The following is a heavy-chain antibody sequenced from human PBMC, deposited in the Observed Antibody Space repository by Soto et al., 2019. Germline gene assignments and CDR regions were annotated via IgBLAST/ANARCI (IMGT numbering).Heavy chain of an antibody. CDR3: ARGKPSGYRFGPRNFFYYGLDV. CDR1: SASLGDHY. V-gene: IGHV4-34*01. D-gene: IGHD5-18*01. Sequence: PSETLSLTCAVLSASLGDHYWAWIRQSTDKGLEWIGEVHPSGSTDYNPSLKSRLTLSLDTSKNQFSLKGASVTAADTAVYFCARGKPSGYRFGPRNFFYYGLDVWGPGTTVTVSS. J-gene: IGHJ6*02. CDR2: VHPSGST.